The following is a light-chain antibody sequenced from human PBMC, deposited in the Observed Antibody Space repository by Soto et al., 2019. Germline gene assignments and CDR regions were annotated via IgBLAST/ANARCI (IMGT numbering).Light chain of an antibody. J-gene: IGLJ2*01. CDR2: EVS. V-gene: IGLV2-14*01. CDR3: SSYTSDNTVV. CDR1: SSDVSGYNY. Sequence: QSALTQPASVSGSPGQSITISCTGTSSDVSGYNYVSWYQQHPGKAPKLMIYEVSNRPSGVSNRFSGSKSGNTASLTISGLQAEDEADYYCSSYTSDNTVVFGGGTKLNVL.